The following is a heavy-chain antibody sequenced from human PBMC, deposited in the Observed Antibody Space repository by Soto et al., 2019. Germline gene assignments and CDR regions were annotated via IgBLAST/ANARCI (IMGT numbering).Heavy chain of an antibody. Sequence: PSETLSLTCTVSGGSISSYYWSWIRQPPGKGLEWIGYIYYSGSTNYNPSLKSRVTISVDTSKNQFPLKLSSVTAADTAVYYCARIGREDFWSGYGNRPMDVWGQGTTVTVSS. CDR3: ARIGREDFWSGYGNRPMDV. CDR1: GGSISSYY. J-gene: IGHJ6*02. D-gene: IGHD3-3*01. CDR2: IYYSGST. V-gene: IGHV4-59*01.